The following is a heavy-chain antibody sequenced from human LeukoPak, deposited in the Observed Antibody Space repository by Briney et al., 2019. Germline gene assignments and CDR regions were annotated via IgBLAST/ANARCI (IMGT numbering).Heavy chain of an antibody. D-gene: IGHD2-15*01. CDR3: AKIGVYCSGGSCYSEGAFDY. CDR2: SDSGGIP. V-gene: IGHV3-23*01. Sequence: GGSLRLSCAASGFTFSGYAMSWVRQAPGKGLEWVSFSDSGGIPYYVDSVKGRFTISRDNSKNTLYLQMNSLRAEDTAVYYCAKIGVYCSGGSCYSEGAFDYWGQGTLVTVSS. J-gene: IGHJ4*02. CDR1: GFTFSGYA.